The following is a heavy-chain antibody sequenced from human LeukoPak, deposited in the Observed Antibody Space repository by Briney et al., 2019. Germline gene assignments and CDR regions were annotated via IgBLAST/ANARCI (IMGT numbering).Heavy chain of an antibody. CDR1: GYTFTGYY. CDR3: ARAYSSSWYYFDY. CDR2: MNPNSGNT. J-gene: IGHJ4*02. D-gene: IGHD6-13*01. Sequence: ASVKVSCKASGYTFTGYYMHWVRQATGQGLEWMGWMNPNSGNTGYAQKFQGRVTMTRNTSISTAYMELSSLRSEDTAVYYCARAYSSSWYYFDYWGQGTLVTVSS. V-gene: IGHV1-8*02.